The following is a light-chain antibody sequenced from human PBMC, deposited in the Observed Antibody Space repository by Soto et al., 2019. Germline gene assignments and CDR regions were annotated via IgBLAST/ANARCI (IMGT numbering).Light chain of an antibody. V-gene: IGKV1-33*01. CDR3: QQYDNVPLT. CDR1: HDISDY. CDR2: DAS. J-gene: IGKJ4*01. Sequence: DVQMTQSPSSLSASVGDRVTITCQASHDISDYLNWYQYKPEEAPKLLIYDASKLEAGLPSRFSGRGSGTDFTFSISSLQPEDIATYYCQQYDNVPLTFGGGTKVEIK.